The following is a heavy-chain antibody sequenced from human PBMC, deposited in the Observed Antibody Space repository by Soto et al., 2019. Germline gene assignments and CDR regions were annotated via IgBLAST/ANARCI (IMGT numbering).Heavy chain of an antibody. V-gene: IGHV3-15*01. Sequence: EVQLVESGGGPVEPGGSLRLSCAASGFTLSNAWMNWVRHTPGRGLEWVGRIKSRSDGGTPDYGAPVKGRFTISRDDSLNTVYLQMNSLTAEDTGVYYCTTDTRRISVFGVPWDSWGQGTLVTVSS. D-gene: IGHD3-3*01. CDR3: TTDTRRISVFGVPWDS. CDR1: GFTLSNAW. CDR2: IKSRSDGGTP. J-gene: IGHJ4*02.